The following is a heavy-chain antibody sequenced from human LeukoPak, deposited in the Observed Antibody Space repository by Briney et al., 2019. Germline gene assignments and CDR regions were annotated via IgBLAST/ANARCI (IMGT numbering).Heavy chain of an antibody. Sequence: SETLSLTCTVSGGSISSHYWSWIRQRPGKGLEWIGYIYYSGSTNYNPSLKSRVTISVDTSKYQFSLKLSSVTAADTAVYYCARLGIAAAGRLFDYWGQGTLVTVSS. CDR3: ARLGIAAAGRLFDY. V-gene: IGHV4-59*11. CDR1: GGSISSHY. J-gene: IGHJ4*02. D-gene: IGHD6-13*01. CDR2: IYYSGST.